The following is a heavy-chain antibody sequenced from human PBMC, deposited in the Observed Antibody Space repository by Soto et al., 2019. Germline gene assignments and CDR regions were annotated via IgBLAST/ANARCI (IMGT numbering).Heavy chain of an antibody. J-gene: IGHJ4*02. V-gene: IGHV3-9*01. Sequence: PRGSLRLSCAASGFIFDDYAMHWVRQPPGKGLEWVSGISWNSGNVDYADSVKGRFTTSRDNAKNSLYLQMNSLRAEDTALYYCAKDTSIAAAGIDYWGQGTLVTVSS. CDR1: GFIFDDYA. CDR2: ISWNSGNV. CDR3: AKDTSIAAAGIDY. D-gene: IGHD6-13*01.